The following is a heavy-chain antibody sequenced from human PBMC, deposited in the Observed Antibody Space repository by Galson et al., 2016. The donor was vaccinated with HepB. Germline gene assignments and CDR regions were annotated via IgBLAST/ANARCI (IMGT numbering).Heavy chain of an antibody. J-gene: IGHJ4*02. D-gene: IGHD3-9*01. CDR2: ISHDGSDS. V-gene: IGHV3-30*18. CDR1: GFTFNVYG. Sequence: SLRLSCAASGFTFNVYGMHWVRRAPGKGLEWVASISHDGSDSYHVDSVKGRFTISRDNFKSTLYLEMNSMRGEDTAIYYCAKGDYDVLRYSDHWGQGTLVTVSS. CDR3: AKGDYDVLRYSDH.